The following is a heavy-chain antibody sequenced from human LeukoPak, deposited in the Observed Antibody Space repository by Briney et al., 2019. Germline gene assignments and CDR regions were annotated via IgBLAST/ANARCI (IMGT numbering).Heavy chain of an antibody. D-gene: IGHD2-15*01. V-gene: IGHV3-15*01. CDR2: IKSKTDGGTA. CDR1: GITFSNAW. CDR3: TTDYGVVAAASDY. J-gene: IGHJ4*02. Sequence: GRSLRLSRAASGITFSNAWMSWVRQAAGKGLEWVGRIKSKTDGGTADCAAPVQGRFTISRDDSKDTVYLQMNSLKTEDTAVYYCTTDYGVVAAASDYWGQGTLVTVSS.